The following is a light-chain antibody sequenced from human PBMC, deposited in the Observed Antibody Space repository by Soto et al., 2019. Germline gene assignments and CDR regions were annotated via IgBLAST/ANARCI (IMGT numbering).Light chain of an antibody. CDR3: QQYGSTPPVT. J-gene: IGKJ4*01. CDR2: GAS. CDR1: QSVSSEY. V-gene: IGKV3-20*01. Sequence: EIVLTQSPGTLSLSPGERATLSCRASQSVSSEYLSWYQQKPGQPPRLLIYGASYRATGIPDRFSGGGSGTDFTLTISRLEAEDFAVYYCQQYGSTPPVTFGGGTKVEIK.